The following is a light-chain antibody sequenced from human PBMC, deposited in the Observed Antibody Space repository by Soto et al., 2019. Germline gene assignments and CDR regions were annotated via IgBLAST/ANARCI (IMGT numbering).Light chain of an antibody. CDR3: QYHKGA. Sequence: DIQMTQSPSPLSASVGDRVTITCRASQGICNYIAWYQQKTGKVPKLLSYAASTLQSGVPSRFSGSGSGTDFTLTISSLQPEDVATYYCQYHKGAFGPGTKVDIK. CDR2: AAS. CDR1: QGICNY. J-gene: IGKJ3*01. V-gene: IGKV1-27*01.